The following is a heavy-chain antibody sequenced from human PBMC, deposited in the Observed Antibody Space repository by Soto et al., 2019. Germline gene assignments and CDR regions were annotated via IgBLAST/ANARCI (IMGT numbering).Heavy chain of an antibody. Sequence: ASVKVSCKASGYTFTGYYMHWVRQAPGQGLELMGWINPNSGGTNYAQKFQGWVTMTRDTSISTAYMEVSRLRSDGTAVYYCARALGYDSSGYYRYYDYYGMDVWGQGTTVTVS. D-gene: IGHD3-22*01. CDR2: INPNSGGT. V-gene: IGHV1-2*04. CDR1: GYTFTGYY. CDR3: ARALGYDSSGYYRYYDYYGMDV. J-gene: IGHJ6*02.